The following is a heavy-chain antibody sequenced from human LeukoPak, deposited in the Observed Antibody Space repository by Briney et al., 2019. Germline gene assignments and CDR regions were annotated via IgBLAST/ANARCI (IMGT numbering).Heavy chain of an antibody. CDR3: AKGLREYSSGCSN. V-gene: IGHV3-33*06. D-gene: IGHD6-19*01. Sequence: GGSLRLSCAASGFTFSSYGMHWVRQAPGKGLEWVAVIWYDGSNKYYADSVKGRFTISRDNSKNTLYLQMNSLRAEDTAVYYCAKGLREYSSGCSNWGQGTLVTVSS. CDR1: GFTFSSYG. CDR2: IWYDGSNK. J-gene: IGHJ4*02.